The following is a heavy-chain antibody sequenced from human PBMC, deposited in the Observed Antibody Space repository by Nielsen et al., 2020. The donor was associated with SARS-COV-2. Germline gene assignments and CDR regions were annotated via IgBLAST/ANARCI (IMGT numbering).Heavy chain of an antibody. CDR2: ISSSSSTI. Sequence: GESLKISCAASGFTFSSYSMNWVRQAPGKGLEWVSYISSSSSTIYYADSVKGRFTISRDNAKNSLYLQMNSLRAEDTAVYYCARANGGSYYGALDYWGQGTLVTVSS. V-gene: IGHV3-48*01. D-gene: IGHD1-26*01. CDR3: ARANGGSYYGALDY. J-gene: IGHJ4*02. CDR1: GFTFSSYS.